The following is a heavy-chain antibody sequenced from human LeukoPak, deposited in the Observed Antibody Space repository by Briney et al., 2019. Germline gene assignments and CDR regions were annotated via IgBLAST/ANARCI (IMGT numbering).Heavy chain of an antibody. D-gene: IGHD2-21*02. J-gene: IGHJ2*01. Sequence: SETLSLTCVVYGGSFSGYYWSWIRQPPGKGLEWIGEINHSGSTNYNPSLKSRVTISVDTSKNQFSLKLNSVTAADTAVYYCARHSLSRQHIVVVTAVHWYFDLWGRGTLVTVSS. CDR2: INHSGST. CDR1: GGSFSGYY. V-gene: IGHV4-34*01. CDR3: ARHSLSRQHIVVVTAVHWYFDL.